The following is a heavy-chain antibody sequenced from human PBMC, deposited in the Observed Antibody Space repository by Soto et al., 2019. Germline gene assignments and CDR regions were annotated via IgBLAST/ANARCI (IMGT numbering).Heavy chain of an antibody. CDR3: AREKDQFEDIVVVPVPLYV. Sequence: GASVKVSCKASGYTFANYAMHWVRQAPGQRLEWMGWINAGNGNTKYPQKLQRRVTITRDTSASIAYMELSSLRSEDTAVYYCAREKDQFEDIVVVPVPLYVWGQGTTVTVSS. V-gene: IGHV1-3*01. CDR1: GYTFANYA. J-gene: IGHJ6*02. CDR2: INAGNGNT. D-gene: IGHD2-2*01.